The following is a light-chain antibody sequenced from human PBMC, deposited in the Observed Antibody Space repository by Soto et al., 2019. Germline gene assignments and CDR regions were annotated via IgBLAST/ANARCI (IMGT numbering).Light chain of an antibody. CDR3: QQYANSRT. V-gene: IGKV3-20*01. CDR2: GTS. CDR1: QSVNINY. Sequence: EIVLTQSPGTLSLSPGERSTLSCRASQSVNINYFAWYQQKSGQAPRLLIYGTSNRASGIPDRFSGSGSGTDFTLRISGLEPEDFAVYFCQQYANSRTFGQGTKVDI. J-gene: IGKJ1*01.